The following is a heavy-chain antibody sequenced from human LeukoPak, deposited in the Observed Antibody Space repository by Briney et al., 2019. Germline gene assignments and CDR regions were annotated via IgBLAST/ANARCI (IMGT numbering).Heavy chain of an antibody. J-gene: IGHJ4*02. V-gene: IGHV4-59*01. CDR3: ASGPYPAAGTDHQFDY. CDR2: VYSSGGG. CDR1: RGSISTYH. D-gene: IGHD6-13*01. Sequence: PSETLSLTCSISRGSISTYHWTWVRQPPGKGLEWIGYVYSSGGGYYNPSLMNRLTLAVDTSKNQFSLKLRSVTAADTAVYFCASGPYPAAGTDHQFDYWGQGTLVTVFS.